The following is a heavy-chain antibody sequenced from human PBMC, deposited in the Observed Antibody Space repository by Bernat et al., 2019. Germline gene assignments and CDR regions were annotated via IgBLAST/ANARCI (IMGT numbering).Heavy chain of an antibody. CDR2: IKSKTDGGTT. CDR3: TTGFWASQSGYAFDAFDI. V-gene: IGHV3-15*01. Sequence: EVQLVESGGGLVKPGGSLRLSCAASGFTFSNAWMSWVRQAPGKGLEWVGRIKSKTDGGTTDYAAPVKGRFTISRDDSKNTLYLQMNSLKTEDTAVYYCTTGFWASQSGYAFDAFDIWGQGTMVTVSS. J-gene: IGHJ3*02. CDR1: GFTFSNAW. D-gene: IGHD5-12*01.